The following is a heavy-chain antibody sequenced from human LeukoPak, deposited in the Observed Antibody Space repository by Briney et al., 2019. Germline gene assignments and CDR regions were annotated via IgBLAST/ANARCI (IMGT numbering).Heavy chain of an antibody. V-gene: IGHV4-39*01. CDR2: IYYSGST. CDR1: GASISSSSYY. Sequence: SQTLSLTCTVSGASISSSSYYWGWIRQPPGKGLEWIGSIYYSGSTHYNPSLKSRVTISVDTSKNQFSLKLSYVTAEDTAVYYCARGGSSWYDYFGYWGQGTLVTVSS. J-gene: IGHJ4*02. D-gene: IGHD6-13*01. CDR3: ARGGSSWYDYFGY.